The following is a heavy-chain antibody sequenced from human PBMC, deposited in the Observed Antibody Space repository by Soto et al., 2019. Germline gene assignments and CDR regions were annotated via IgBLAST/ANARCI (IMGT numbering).Heavy chain of an antibody. Sequence: GGSLRVSCAASGFTFISYGMHWARQAPGKGLEWVAVISYDGSNKYYADSVKGRFTISRDNSKNTLYLQMNSLRAEDTAVYYCAKLRIEYSSSSFDYWGQGTLVTVSS. CDR3: AKLRIEYSSSSFDY. CDR2: ISYDGSNK. J-gene: IGHJ4*02. CDR1: GFTFISYG. V-gene: IGHV3-30*18. D-gene: IGHD6-6*01.